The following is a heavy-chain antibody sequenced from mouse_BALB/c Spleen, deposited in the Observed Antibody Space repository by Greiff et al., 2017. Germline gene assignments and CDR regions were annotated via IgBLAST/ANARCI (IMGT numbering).Heavy chain of an antibody. D-gene: IGHD2-1*01. CDR3: TRGGNYDYYAMDY. V-gene: IGHV5-6-4*01. Sequence: EVNVVESGGGLVKPGGSLKLSCAASGFTFSSYTMSWVRQTPEKRLEWVATISSGGSYTYYPDSVKGRFTISRDNAKNTLYLQMSSLKSEDTAMYYCTRGGNYDYYAMDYWGQGTSVTVSS. CDR2: ISSGGSYT. J-gene: IGHJ4*01. CDR1: GFTFSSYT.